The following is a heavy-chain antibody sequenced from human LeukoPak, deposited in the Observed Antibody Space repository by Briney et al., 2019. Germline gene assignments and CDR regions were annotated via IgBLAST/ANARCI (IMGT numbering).Heavy chain of an antibody. Sequence: GRSLRLSCAASGFTFGDSAMHWVRQAPGKGLEWVSGINWNSDTLIYADSVKGRFTISRDNAKNSLYLQMNSLRADDTAVYYCARDYWLGNRGLFYFNYWGQGTVVTVSS. CDR3: ARDYWLGNRGLFYFNY. J-gene: IGHJ4*02. CDR2: INWNSDTL. D-gene: IGHD3-16*01. V-gene: IGHV3-9*01. CDR1: GFTFGDSA.